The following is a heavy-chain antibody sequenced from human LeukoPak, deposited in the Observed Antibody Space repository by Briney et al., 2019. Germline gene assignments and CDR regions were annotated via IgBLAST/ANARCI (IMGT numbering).Heavy chain of an antibody. CDR2: INHSGST. V-gene: IGHV4-34*01. D-gene: IGHD6-13*01. Sequence: SETLSLTCAVYGRSFSGYYWSWIRQPPGKGLEWIGEINHSGSTNYNPSLKSRVTISVDTSKNQFSLKLSSVTAADTAVYYCARGRIAAAGKKKWFDPWGQGTLVTVSS. CDR1: GRSFSGYY. J-gene: IGHJ5*02. CDR3: ARGRIAAAGKKKWFDP.